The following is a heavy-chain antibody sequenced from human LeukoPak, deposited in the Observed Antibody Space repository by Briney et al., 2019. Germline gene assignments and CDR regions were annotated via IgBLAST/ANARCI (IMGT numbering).Heavy chain of an antibody. Sequence: GGSLRLSCAASGFTFDDYAMHWGRQAPGKGLEWVSGISCSSGGIGYADSVKGRFTISRDNAKNTLYLQMNSLRAEDTAVYYCARVEYYYDSSGSEDAFDIWGQGTMVTVSS. J-gene: IGHJ3*02. D-gene: IGHD3-22*01. V-gene: IGHV3-9*01. CDR3: ARVEYYYDSSGSEDAFDI. CDR2: ISCSSGGI. CDR1: GFTFDDYA.